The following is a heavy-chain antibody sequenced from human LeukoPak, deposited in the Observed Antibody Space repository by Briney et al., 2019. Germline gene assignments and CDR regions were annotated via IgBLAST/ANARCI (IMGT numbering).Heavy chain of an antibody. V-gene: IGHV3-7*01. Sequence: GGSLRLSCAASGFAFSSYWMSWVRQAPGKGLEWVANIKQDGSEKYSVDSVKGRFTISRDNAKNSLYMQMNSLRAEDTAVYYCARVMSASVWRSYGSYYYYYYMDIWGKGTTVTVSS. D-gene: IGHD3-16*01. CDR1: GFAFSSYW. J-gene: IGHJ6*03. CDR3: ARVMSASVWRSYGSYYYYYYMDI. CDR2: IKQDGSEK.